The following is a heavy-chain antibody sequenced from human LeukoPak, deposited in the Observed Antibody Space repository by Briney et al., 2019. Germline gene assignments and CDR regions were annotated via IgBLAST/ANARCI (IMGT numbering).Heavy chain of an antibody. J-gene: IGHJ5*02. CDR2: ISSSGSGETV. V-gene: IGHV3-48*03. Sequence: GGSLRLSCAASGFSFSRYDMNWVRQSPGKGLEWVSYISSSGSGETVYYADSVKGRFSISRDNAKNSLYLQMSSLRVEDTALYYCARKSVDWFDPWGQGTLVTVSS. CDR1: GFSFSRYD. CDR3: ARKSVDWFDP.